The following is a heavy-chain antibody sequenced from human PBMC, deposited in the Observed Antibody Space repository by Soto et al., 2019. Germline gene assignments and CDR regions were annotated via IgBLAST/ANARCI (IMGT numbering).Heavy chain of an antibody. Sequence: SETLSLTCTVSGGSISSSSYYWGWIRQPPGKGLEWIGYMYNTGSTIYNTSLKSRVTISVDTSKNQFSLKLSSVTAADTAVYYCARTVIGGFDYWGQGTLVTVSS. CDR1: GGSISSSSYY. D-gene: IGHD3-16*02. V-gene: IGHV4-61*05. CDR3: ARTVIGGFDY. J-gene: IGHJ4*02. CDR2: MYNTGST.